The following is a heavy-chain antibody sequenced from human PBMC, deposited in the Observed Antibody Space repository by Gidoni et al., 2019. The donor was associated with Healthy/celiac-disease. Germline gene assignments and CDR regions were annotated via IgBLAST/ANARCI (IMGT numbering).Heavy chain of an antibody. CDR3: ARGWEMIVVVNDAFDI. CDR2: ISYDGSNK. V-gene: IGHV3-30*01. CDR1: GFTFSSYA. J-gene: IGHJ3*02. Sequence: QVQLVESGGGVVQPGRSLRLSCAASGFTFSSYAMHWVRQAPGKGLEWVAVISYDGSNKYYADSVKGRFTISRDNSKNTLYLQMNSLRAEDTAVYYCARGWEMIVVVNDAFDIWGQGTMVTVSS. D-gene: IGHD3-22*01.